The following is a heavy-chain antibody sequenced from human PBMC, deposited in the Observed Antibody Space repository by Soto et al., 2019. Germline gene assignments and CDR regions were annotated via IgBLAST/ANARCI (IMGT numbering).Heavy chain of an antibody. CDR2: IYTSGST. J-gene: IGHJ5*02. D-gene: IGHD2-15*01. Sequence: SETLSLTCTVSGGSISSYYWSWIRQPAGKGLEWIGRIYTSGSTNYNPSLKSRVTMSVDTSKNQFSLKLSSVTAADTAVYYCARLWCSGGSCYPGDWFDPWGQGTLVTVSP. CDR1: GGSISSYY. V-gene: IGHV4-4*07. CDR3: ARLWCSGGSCYPGDWFDP.